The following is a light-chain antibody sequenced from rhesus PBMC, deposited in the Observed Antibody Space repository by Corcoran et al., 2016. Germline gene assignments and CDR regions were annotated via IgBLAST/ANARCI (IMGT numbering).Light chain of an antibody. CDR2: KAS. J-gene: IGKJ2*01. CDR3: QQHNSYPYS. Sequence: DIQMTQSPSSLSASVGDTVTITCRASQSISSWLAWYQQKPGKAPTVLIYKASSLQSGVPSRFSGSGSGTDFTLTISSLQSEDFATYSGQQHNSYPYSVGQGTKVEIK. V-gene: IGKV1-22*01. CDR1: QSISSW.